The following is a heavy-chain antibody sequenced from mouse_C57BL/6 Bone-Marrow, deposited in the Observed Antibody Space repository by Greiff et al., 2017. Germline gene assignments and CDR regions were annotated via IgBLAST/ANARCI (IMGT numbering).Heavy chain of an antibody. CDR2: IWWDDDK. D-gene: IGHD1-1*01. J-gene: IGHJ4*01. CDR1: GFSLSTFGMG. CDR3: ARIEVYGSSPYYYAMDY. Sequence: QVTLKVCGPGLLQPSQTLSLTCSFSGFSLSTFGMGVGWIRQPSGKGLEWLAHIWWDDDKYYNPALKSRLTISKDTSKNQVFLKIANVDTADTATYYCARIEVYGSSPYYYAMDYWGQGTSVTVSS. V-gene: IGHV8-8*01.